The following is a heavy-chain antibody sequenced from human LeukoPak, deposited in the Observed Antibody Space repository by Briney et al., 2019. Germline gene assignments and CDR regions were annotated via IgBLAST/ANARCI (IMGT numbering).Heavy chain of an antibody. Sequence: PGGSLRLSCAASGFTFSNAWMSWVRQAPGKGLEWVGRIKSKTDGGTTDYAAPVKGRFTISGDDSKNTLYLQMTSLKTEDTAVYYCTLLVYYYYYMDVWGKGTTVTVSS. CDR2: IKSKTDGGTT. CDR1: GFTFSNAW. V-gene: IGHV3-15*01. D-gene: IGHD2-15*01. CDR3: TLLVYYYYYMDV. J-gene: IGHJ6*03.